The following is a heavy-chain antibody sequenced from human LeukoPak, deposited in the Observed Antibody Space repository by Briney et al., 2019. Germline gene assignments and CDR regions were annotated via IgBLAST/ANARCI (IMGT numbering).Heavy chain of an antibody. V-gene: IGHV3-23*01. CDR1: GFSFSSYP. Sequence: GGSLRLSCAASGFSFSSYPMNWVRQAPGKGLEWVSVISSSGGSTYYADSVKGRFTISRDNSKYTLFLQINSLRAEDTATYYCTKGASEYSSSWRDYWGQGTLVTVSS. D-gene: IGHD6-13*01. CDR2: ISSSGGST. CDR3: TKGASEYSSSWRDY. J-gene: IGHJ4*02.